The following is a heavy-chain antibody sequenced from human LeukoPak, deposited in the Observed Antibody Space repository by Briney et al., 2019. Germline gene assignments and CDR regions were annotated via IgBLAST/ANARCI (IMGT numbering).Heavy chain of an antibody. CDR2: ISYSGTT. Sequence: SETLSLTCTVSGGSISSHYWSWIRQPPGKGLEWIGYISYSGTTNYNPSLKSRGSTSIDTSKNQSSLKRRAVTAADTAVYFCALAPNSNWFDFWGPGTLVTVSS. D-gene: IGHD2-8*01. V-gene: IGHV4-59*11. CDR3: ALAPNSNWFDF. J-gene: IGHJ5*01. CDR1: GGSISSHY.